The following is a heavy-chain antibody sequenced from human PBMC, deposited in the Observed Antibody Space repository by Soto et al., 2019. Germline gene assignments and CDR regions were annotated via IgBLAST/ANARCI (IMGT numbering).Heavy chain of an antibody. CDR1: GFTFSSYA. Sequence: EVQLLESGGDLVQPGGSLRLSCAASGFTFSSYAMNWVRQAPGKGLEWVSAISGSGGNTFYADSVKGRFTISRDNSKNTLFLQMHSLRAEDTAIHYCAMLNSGSYSYHGMDVWGQGTTVTVSS. CDR3: AMLNSGSYSYHGMDV. V-gene: IGHV3-23*01. CDR2: ISGSGGNT. J-gene: IGHJ6*02. D-gene: IGHD1-26*01.